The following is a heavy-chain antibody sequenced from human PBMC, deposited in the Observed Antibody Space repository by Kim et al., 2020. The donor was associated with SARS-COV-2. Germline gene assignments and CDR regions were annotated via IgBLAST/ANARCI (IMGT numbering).Heavy chain of an antibody. D-gene: IGHD3-3*01. V-gene: IGHV3-11*06. Sequence: DSVKGRVTSTRDNSKNSLYLQMNSLRAEDTAVYNCARDADYDFYGMDVWGQGTTVTVSS. J-gene: IGHJ6*02. CDR3: ARDADYDFYGMDV.